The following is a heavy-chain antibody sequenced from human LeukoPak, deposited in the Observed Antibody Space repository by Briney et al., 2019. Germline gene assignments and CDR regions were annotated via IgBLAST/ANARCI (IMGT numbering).Heavy chain of an antibody. J-gene: IGHJ4*02. V-gene: IGHV4-4*07. D-gene: IGHD5-18*01. CDR2: IYTSGST. CDR3: AREGGYSYGDAPLHFDY. CDR1: GGSISSYY. Sequence: SETLSLTCTVSGGSISSYYWSWIRQPAGKGLEWIGRIYTSGSTNYNPSLKSRVTMSVDTSKNQFSLKLSSVTAADTAAYYCAREGGYSYGDAPLHFDYWGQGTLVTVSS.